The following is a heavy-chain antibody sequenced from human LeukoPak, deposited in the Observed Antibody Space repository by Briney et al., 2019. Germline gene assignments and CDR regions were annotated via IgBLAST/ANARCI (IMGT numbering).Heavy chain of an antibody. V-gene: IGHV4-39*07. CDR2: IYYGATT. CDR1: RGSISSSSYY. J-gene: IGHJ4*02. D-gene: IGHD2-8*02. Sequence: PSETLSLTCIVSRGSISSSSYYWGWFRQPPGKGLEWIGSIYYGATTYYNPSLKSRVTMSIDTSKNQFSLKLSSMTAADTAVYYCARGFWSRYYDYWGQGTLVTVSS. CDR3: ARGFWSRYYDY.